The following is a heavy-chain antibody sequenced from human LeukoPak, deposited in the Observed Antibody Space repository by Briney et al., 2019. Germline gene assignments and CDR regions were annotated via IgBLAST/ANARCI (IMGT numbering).Heavy chain of an antibody. CDR2: IRYDGSNK. J-gene: IGHJ6*03. V-gene: IGHV3-30*02. CDR1: GFTFSSYG. Sequence: LPGGSLRLSCAASGFTFSSYGMHWVRQAPGKGLEWVAFIRYDGSNKYYADSVKGRFTISRDNSKNTLYLQMNSLRAEDTAVYYCAKESVGGSGSYYNPYYYYYYMDVWGKGTTVTISS. CDR3: AKESVGGSGSYYNPYYYYYYMDV. D-gene: IGHD3-10*01.